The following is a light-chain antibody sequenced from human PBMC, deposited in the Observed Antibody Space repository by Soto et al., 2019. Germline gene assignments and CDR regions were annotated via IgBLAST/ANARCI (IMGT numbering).Light chain of an antibody. J-gene: IGKJ5*01. Sequence: EIVLTQSPGTLSLSPGERAALSCRASQSVSSSYLAWYQQKIGQAPRLLIYGASSRATGIPDRFSGSGSGTDFTLTISRLEPEDFAVYFCQQFGSSPITLGQGTRLEIK. CDR3: QQFGSSPIT. CDR2: GAS. CDR1: QSVSSSY. V-gene: IGKV3-20*01.